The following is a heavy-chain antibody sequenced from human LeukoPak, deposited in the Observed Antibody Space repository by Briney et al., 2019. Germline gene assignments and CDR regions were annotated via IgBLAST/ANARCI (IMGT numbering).Heavy chain of an antibody. CDR1: GGSFSGYY. D-gene: IGHD1-26*01. V-gene: IGHV4-34*01. Sequence: PSETLSLTCAVYGGSFSGYYWSWIRQPPGKGLEWIGEINHSGSTNYNPYLKSRVTISVDTSKNQFSLKLSSVTAADTAVYYCARGRRWSYYFDYWGQGTLVTVSS. CDR3: ARGRRWSYYFDY. CDR2: INHSGST. J-gene: IGHJ4*02.